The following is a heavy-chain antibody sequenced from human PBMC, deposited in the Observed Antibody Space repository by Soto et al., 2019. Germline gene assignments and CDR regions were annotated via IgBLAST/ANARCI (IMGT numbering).Heavy chain of an antibody. Sequence: SETLSLTCTVSGGSISSGGYYRSWIRQHQGKGLEWIGYVYHSGNAYYTPSLRSRVIISIDTSKNQFSLKLSSVTAADTAVYYCAILKPEYQVPQFAFDIWGQGTMVTVSS. D-gene: IGHD2-2*01. CDR3: AILKPEYQVPQFAFDI. CDR1: GGSISSGGYY. V-gene: IGHV4-31*03. J-gene: IGHJ3*02. CDR2: VYHSGNA.